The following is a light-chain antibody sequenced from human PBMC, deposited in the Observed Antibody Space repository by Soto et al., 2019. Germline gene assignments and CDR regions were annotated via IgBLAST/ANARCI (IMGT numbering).Light chain of an antibody. V-gene: IGKV1-17*03. CDR1: QDISDF. J-gene: IGKJ1*01. CDR3: LQNNRYPWT. CDR2: AAS. Sequence: DIQMTQSPSAMSASVGDRVTITCRASQDISDFLAWFQQKPGEVPKRLIYAASSLESGVPSRFSGSGSGIEFTLTISSLQPEDFATYYCLQNNRYPWTFGQGTKVEIK.